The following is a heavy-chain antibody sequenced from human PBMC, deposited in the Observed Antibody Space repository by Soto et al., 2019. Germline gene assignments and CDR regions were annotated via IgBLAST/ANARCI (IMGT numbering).Heavy chain of an antibody. CDR3: ASGIQLWLRRINNGYSG. J-gene: IGHJ4*02. Sequence: SVKVSCKAPGGTFSTYAISWVRQAPGQGLEWMGGIIPMFGTANYAQRFQDRVTITADESTNTVYMELSSLRSEDTAVYFCASGIQLWLRRINNGYSGWGQGTMVTVSS. D-gene: IGHD5-18*01. V-gene: IGHV1-69*13. CDR1: GGTFSTYA. CDR2: IIPMFGTA.